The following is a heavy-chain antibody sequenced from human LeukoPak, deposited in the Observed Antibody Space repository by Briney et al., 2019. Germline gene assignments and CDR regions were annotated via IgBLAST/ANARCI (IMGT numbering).Heavy chain of an antibody. CDR2: ISSDGSRV. D-gene: IGHD3-10*02. V-gene: IGHV3-74*01. CDR3: AELGITMIGGV. Sequence: GGSLRLSCAASGFTFSDYWMHWVRQAPGKGLVWVSRISSDGSRVTYADSVKGRFTISRDNAKNSLYLQMNSLRAEDTAVYYCAELGITMIGGVRGKGTTVTISS. CDR1: GFTFSDYW. J-gene: IGHJ6*04.